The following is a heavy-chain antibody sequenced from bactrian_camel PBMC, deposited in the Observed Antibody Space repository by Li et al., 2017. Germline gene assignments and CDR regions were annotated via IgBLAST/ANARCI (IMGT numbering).Heavy chain of an antibody. CDR1: GYAYSDGFC. Sequence: QLVESGGGSALAGGSLRLSCVVSGYAYSDGFCLGWFRQAPGKEREGVAQMYSGESSTYYADSVKGRFTILRDNAKNTLDLQMNRLTAEDTAMYYCAAPCGVNGGGWFEFGTWGQGTQVTVS. CDR2: MYSGESST. CDR3: AAPCGVNGGGWFEFGT. D-gene: IGHD5*01. V-gene: IGHV3S1*01. J-gene: IGHJ6*01.